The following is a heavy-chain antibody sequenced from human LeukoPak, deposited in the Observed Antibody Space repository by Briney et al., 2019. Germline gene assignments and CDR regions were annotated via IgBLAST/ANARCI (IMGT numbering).Heavy chain of an antibody. D-gene: IGHD3-10*01. CDR3: ARDLITMVRGVMSWFDP. Sequence: GASVKVSCKASGYTFTSYGISWVRQAPGQGLEWMGWISAYNGNTNYAQKLQGRVTMTTDTSTSTAYMELRSRRSDDTAVYYCARDLITMVRGVMSWFDPWGQGTLVTVSS. V-gene: IGHV1-18*01. CDR2: ISAYNGNT. CDR1: GYTFTSYG. J-gene: IGHJ5*02.